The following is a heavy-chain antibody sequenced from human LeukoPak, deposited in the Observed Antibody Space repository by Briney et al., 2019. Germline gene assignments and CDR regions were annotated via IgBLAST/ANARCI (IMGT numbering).Heavy chain of an antibody. CDR3: ATSGIGHYYFDY. D-gene: IGHD3-10*01. CDR1: GFTLSNYW. Sequence: PGGSLRLSCAASGFTLSNYWRHWFRQVPGKGLMWVSRITNDGSGTGYADSVKGRFTISRDIAKNTLYLQMNSLRAEDTAVYYCATSGIGHYYFDYWGQGTLVTVSS. J-gene: IGHJ4*02. V-gene: IGHV3-74*01. CDR2: ITNDGSGT.